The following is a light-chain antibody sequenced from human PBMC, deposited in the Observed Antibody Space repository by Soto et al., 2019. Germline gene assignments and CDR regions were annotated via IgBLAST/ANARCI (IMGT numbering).Light chain of an antibody. Sequence: EILLTQSPGTLSLSPGERATLSCRASQSVTTNYLGWYQQKPGQASRLLIYAASSRATGIPDRFSGSGSGTDFNLTISRLEPEDFAVYYCQQYGRSPYTFGQGTKVEI. J-gene: IGKJ2*01. V-gene: IGKV3-20*01. CDR2: AAS. CDR1: QSVTTNY. CDR3: QQYGRSPYT.